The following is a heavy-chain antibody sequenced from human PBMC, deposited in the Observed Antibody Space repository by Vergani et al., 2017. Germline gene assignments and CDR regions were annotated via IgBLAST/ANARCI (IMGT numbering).Heavy chain of an antibody. CDR3: ASGYXSRVDCYKTYFEY. J-gene: IGHJ4*02. CDR1: GGTFSSNS. CDR2: ISAYNGKT. V-gene: IGHV1-18*04. D-gene: IGHD2-21*02. Sequence: QGQLAQSGAEVKKPGSSVKVSCKASGGTFSSNSISWVRQAPGQGLEWMGWISAYNGKTHYSQSLRNRVTMDIDTSTNTGYMELRALTSDDTAVYYCASGYXSRVDCYKTYFEYWGQGSLVTVSS.